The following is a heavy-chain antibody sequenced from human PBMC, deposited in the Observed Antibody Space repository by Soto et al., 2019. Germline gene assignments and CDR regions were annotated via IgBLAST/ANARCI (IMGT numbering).Heavy chain of an antibody. D-gene: IGHD7-27*01. CDR2: IYYSGST. Sequence: PSETLSLTCTVSGGSISSGDYYWSWIRQPPGKGLEWIGYIYYSGSTYYNPSLKSRVTISVDTSKNQFSLKLSSVTAADTAVYYCASQNWEGYFDLWGRGTLVTVSS. V-gene: IGHV4-30-4*01. CDR3: ASQNWEGYFDL. CDR1: GGSISSGDYY. J-gene: IGHJ2*01.